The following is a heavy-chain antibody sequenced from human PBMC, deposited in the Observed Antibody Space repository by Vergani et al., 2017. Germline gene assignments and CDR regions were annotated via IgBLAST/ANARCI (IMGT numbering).Heavy chain of an antibody. CDR3: ARAPGGYGDYGVYYGWDV. V-gene: IGHV4-61*10. CDR2: IFSSGTT. Sequence: QVQLQESGPGLVKPSQTLSLSCTVSGGSVRTSIGYYWTWIRQPAGKTLEWIGEIFSSGTTNYNPSLKSRVTISVDPSKNQFSLRVGSVITADTAVYYCARAPGGYGDYGVYYGWDVWGQGTTVIVSS. D-gene: IGHD4-17*01. CDR1: GGSVRTSIGYY. J-gene: IGHJ6*02.